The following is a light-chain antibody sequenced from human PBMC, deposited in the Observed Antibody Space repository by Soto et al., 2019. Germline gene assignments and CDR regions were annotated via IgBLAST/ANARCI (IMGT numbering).Light chain of an antibody. Sequence: VLTQSPGTVPLSPGERATLSCGASHTVVNDFLAWYQQRPGQAPRLLLYGVSRRATGIPDRFSGSGSGTDFTLTISRLEPEDFAVYYCQHLDKFGQVTKVDIK. CDR1: HTVVNDF. CDR2: GVS. V-gene: IGKV3-20*01. J-gene: IGKJ2*01. CDR3: QHLDK.